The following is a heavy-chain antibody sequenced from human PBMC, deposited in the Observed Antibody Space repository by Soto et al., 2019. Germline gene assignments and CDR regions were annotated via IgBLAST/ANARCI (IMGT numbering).Heavy chain of an antibody. Sequence: QLQLQESGPGLVKPSETLSLTCTVSGGSIDRSNYYWDWIRQPPGKGLEWIGTTYYNGNAYYNPYLKRRVTMSVDTSKTQFSLKLISVTAADTAVYYCARHFVAVVIKGWGYWGQGTLVTVSS. V-gene: IGHV4-39*01. D-gene: IGHD3-22*01. CDR2: TYYNGNA. CDR1: GGSIDRSNYY. CDR3: ARHFVAVVIKGWGY. J-gene: IGHJ4*02.